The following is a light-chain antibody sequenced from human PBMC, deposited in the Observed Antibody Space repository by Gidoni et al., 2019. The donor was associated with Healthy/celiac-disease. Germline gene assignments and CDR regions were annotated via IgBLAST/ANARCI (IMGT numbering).Light chain of an antibody. CDR3: QQRSNWPPGYT. V-gene: IGKV3-11*01. J-gene: IGKJ2*01. Sequence: EIVLTQSPATLSLSPGERATLSCRASQSVSSYLAWYHQKPGQAPRLLIYYASNRATGIPARFSGSGSGTDVTLTISSLEPEDFAVYYCQQRSNWPPGYTFGQGTKLEIK. CDR2: YAS. CDR1: QSVSSY.